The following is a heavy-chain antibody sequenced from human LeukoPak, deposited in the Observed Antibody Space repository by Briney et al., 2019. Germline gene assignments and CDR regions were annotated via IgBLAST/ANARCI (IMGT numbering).Heavy chain of an antibody. CDR1: GFTFSSYS. CDR3: ARGLPNWQQFGSDFDY. Sequence: GGSLRLSCAASGFTFSSYSMNWVRQAPGKGLGWVSSIDFTSRYIYNADSVKGRFTTSRDNSKNTVSLQMNSLRPEDTAVYYCARGLPNWQQFGSDFDYWGQGTLVTVSS. CDR2: IDFTSRYI. J-gene: IGHJ4*02. D-gene: IGHD5-24*01. V-gene: IGHV3-21*01.